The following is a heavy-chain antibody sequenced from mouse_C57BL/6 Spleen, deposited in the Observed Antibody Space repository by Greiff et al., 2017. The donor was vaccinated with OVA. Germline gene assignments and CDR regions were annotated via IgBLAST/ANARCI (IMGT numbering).Heavy chain of an antibody. CDR2: ISYDGSN. V-gene: IGHV3-6*01. Sequence: EVKLVESGPGLVKPSQSLSLTCSVTGYSITSGYYWNWIRQFPGNKLEWMGYISYDGSNNYNPSLKNRISITRDTSKNQFFLKLNSVTTEDTATYYCARDHDYDGVDYWGQGTTLTVSS. D-gene: IGHD2-4*01. CDR1: GYSITSGYY. CDR3: ARDHDYDGVDY. J-gene: IGHJ2*01.